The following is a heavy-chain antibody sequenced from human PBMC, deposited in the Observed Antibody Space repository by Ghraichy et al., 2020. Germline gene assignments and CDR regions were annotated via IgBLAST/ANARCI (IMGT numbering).Heavy chain of an antibody. V-gene: IGHV3-23*01. D-gene: IGHD1-26*01. CDR1: GFTFSSYA. CDR3: ANPSGSYPTLGLPFDY. CDR2: ISGSGGST. J-gene: IGHJ4*02. Sequence: GESLNISCAASGFTFSSYAMSWVRQAPGKGLEWVSAISGSGGSTYYADSVKGRFTISRDNSKNTLYLQMNSLRAEDTAVYYCANPSGSYPTLGLPFDYWGQGTLVTVSS.